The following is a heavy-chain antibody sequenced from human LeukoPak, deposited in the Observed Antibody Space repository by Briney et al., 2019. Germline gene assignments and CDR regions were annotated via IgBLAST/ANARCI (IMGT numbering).Heavy chain of an antibody. Sequence: GGSPRLSCAASALSFSTCAMHWVRQPPGQGLEWVSTISSNGGMTFYSHSVKGRFSISRDNSKSILYLQMSSLRGEDTAVYYCAGDSDVEPRNGFDIWGQGTMATVSS. CDR3: AGDSDVEPRNGFDI. J-gene: IGHJ3*02. D-gene: IGHD1-1*01. CDR2: ISSNGGMT. CDR1: ALSFSTCA. V-gene: IGHV3-23*01.